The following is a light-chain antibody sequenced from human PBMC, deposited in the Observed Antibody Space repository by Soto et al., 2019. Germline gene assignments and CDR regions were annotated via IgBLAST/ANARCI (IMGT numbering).Light chain of an antibody. CDR3: QQRSIWPLT. CDR1: QSLSSS. Sequence: EIVLTQSPATLSLSPGERATLSCRASQSLSSSLAWYQQKPGQAPRLLIYDASNRASGIPARFSGSGSGTDFTLTISSLEPEDFAVYYCQQRSIWPLTFGGGTKVAIK. CDR2: DAS. J-gene: IGKJ4*01. V-gene: IGKV3-11*01.